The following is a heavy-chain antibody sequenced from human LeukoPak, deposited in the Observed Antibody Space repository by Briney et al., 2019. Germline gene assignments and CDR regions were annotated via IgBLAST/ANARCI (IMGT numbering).Heavy chain of an antibody. CDR1: GGSFSGYY. D-gene: IGHD3-22*01. CDR3: ARDNGGYYYDSSGYHPYFQH. Sequence: SETLSLTCAVYGGSFSGYYWSWIRQPPGKGLEWIGEINHSGSTNYNPSLKSRVTISVDTSKNQFSLKLSSVTAADTAVYYCARDNGGYYYDSSGYHPYFQHWGQGTLVTVSS. J-gene: IGHJ1*01. CDR2: INHSGST. V-gene: IGHV4-34*01.